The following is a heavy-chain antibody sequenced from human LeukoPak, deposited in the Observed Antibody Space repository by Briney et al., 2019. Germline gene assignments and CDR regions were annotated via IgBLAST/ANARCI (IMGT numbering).Heavy chain of an antibody. D-gene: IGHD4-23*01. Sequence: PGRSLRLSCAASGSTFDDYAMHWVRQAPGKGLEWVSGISWNSGSIGYADSVKGRFTIPRDNSKNTLYLQMNSLRAEDTAVYYCAVVIIGGFDPWGQGTLVTVSS. V-gene: IGHV3-9*01. CDR2: ISWNSGSI. CDR1: GSTFDDYA. J-gene: IGHJ5*02. CDR3: AVVIIGGFDP.